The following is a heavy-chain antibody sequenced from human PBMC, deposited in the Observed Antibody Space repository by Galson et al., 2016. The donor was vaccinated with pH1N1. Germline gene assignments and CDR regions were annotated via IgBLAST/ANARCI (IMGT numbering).Heavy chain of an antibody. Sequence: SETLSLTCAVTGYSISSGYYWGWIRQPPGKGLEWIGSIYHSGSTYYNPSLKSRVTISADTSKNQVALKLRSVTAADTAVYYCATYRGSVVDAFEIWGQGTMVTVSS. D-gene: IGHD4-23*01. V-gene: IGHV4-38-2*01. CDR3: ATYRGSVVDAFEI. J-gene: IGHJ3*02. CDR2: IYHSGST. CDR1: GYSISSGYY.